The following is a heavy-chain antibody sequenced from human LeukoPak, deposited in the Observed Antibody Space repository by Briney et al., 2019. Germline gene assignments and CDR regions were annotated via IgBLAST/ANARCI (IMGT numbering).Heavy chain of an antibody. CDR3: AREPKDRCAFDI. CDR2: IYYSGST. Sequence: SETLSLTCTVSGGSISSYYWSWIRQPPGKGLEWIGYIYYSGSTNYNPSLKSRVTISVDTSKNQFSLKLSSVTAADTAVYYCAREPKDRCAFDIWGQGTMVTVSS. CDR1: GGSISSYY. V-gene: IGHV4-59*01. J-gene: IGHJ3*02.